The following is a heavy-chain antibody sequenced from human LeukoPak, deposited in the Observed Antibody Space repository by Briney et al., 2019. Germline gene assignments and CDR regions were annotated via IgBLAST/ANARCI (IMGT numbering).Heavy chain of an antibody. CDR3: ARDCRACLGEGGAFDI. Sequence: PGGSLRLSCAASGFTFSSYAMHWVRQAPGKGLEWVAVISYDGSNKYYADSVKGGFTISRDNSKNTLYLQMNSLRAEDTAVYYCARDCRACLGEGGAFDIWGQGTMVTVSS. CDR1: GFTFSSYA. V-gene: IGHV3-30*04. D-gene: IGHD3-16*01. J-gene: IGHJ3*02. CDR2: ISYDGSNK.